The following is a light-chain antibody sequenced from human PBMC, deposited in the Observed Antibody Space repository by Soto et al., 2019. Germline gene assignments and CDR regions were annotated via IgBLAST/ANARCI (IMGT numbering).Light chain of an antibody. CDR3: QQYGDSPRT. J-gene: IGKJ1*01. CDR1: QTVTSTY. V-gene: IGKV3-20*01. Sequence: EVVLTQSPGTLSLSPGERATLSCRASQTVTSTYLAWYQQIPGQAPKLLIYAASTRATGIPDRFSASGSGTDFTHTISRLEPEDFGLYYCQQYGDSPRTFGQGTRVEI. CDR2: AAS.